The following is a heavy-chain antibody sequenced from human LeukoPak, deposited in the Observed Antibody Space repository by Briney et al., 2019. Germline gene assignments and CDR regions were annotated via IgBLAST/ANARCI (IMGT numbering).Heavy chain of an antibody. Sequence: ESGPALVKPTQTLTLTCTFSGFSLSTTGMCVTWIRQPPGKALEWLARIDWDDDKYYNTSLKTRLTISKDTSKNQVVLTMTNMDPVDPATYYCARIRSTGSQSFDYWGQGTLVTVSS. CDR3: ARIRSTGSQSFDY. CDR1: GFSLSTTGMC. V-gene: IGHV2-70*11. CDR2: IDWDDDK. D-gene: IGHD1-26*01. J-gene: IGHJ4*02.